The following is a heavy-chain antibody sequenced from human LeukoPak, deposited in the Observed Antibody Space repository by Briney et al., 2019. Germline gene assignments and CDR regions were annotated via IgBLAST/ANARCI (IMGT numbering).Heavy chain of an antibody. CDR2: MSAYNGNT. D-gene: IGHD3-9*01. Sequence: ASVKVSCKASGYTFTRYGISWVRQAPGQGLEGMGWMSAYNGNTNYAQKLQGRVTMTTDTSTSTAYMELRSLRSDDTAVYYCARGGNDILTGYLSANFDYWGQGTLVTVSS. CDR1: GYTFTRYG. J-gene: IGHJ4*02. V-gene: IGHV1-18*01. CDR3: ARGGNDILTGYLSANFDY.